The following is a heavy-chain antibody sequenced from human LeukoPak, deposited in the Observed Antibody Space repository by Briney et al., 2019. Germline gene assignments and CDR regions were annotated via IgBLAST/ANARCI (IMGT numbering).Heavy chain of an antibody. CDR1: GFTFSSYS. D-gene: IGHD3-9*01. J-gene: IGHJ4*02. CDR2: ISSSSSYL. V-gene: IGHV3-21*01. Sequence: TGGSLRLSCAASGFTFSSYSMNWVRQAPGKGLEWVSSISSSSSYLYYADSVKGRFTISRDNAKNSLYLQMNSLRAEDTAVYYCARRRSNYDILTGFYFDYWGQGILVTVSS. CDR3: ARRRSNYDILTGFYFDY.